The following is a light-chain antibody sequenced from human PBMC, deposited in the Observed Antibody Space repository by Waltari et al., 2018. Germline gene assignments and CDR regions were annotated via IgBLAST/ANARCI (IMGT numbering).Light chain of an antibody. Sequence: EVVLTQSPDTLSLSPGERATLSCRASQSVSSSSLAWYQQKPGQAPRLLISGGSTRATGIPDRFSGAGFGTDFTLTISRLEPEDFAVYYCQHYGRSPPNTFGQGSKLEIK. CDR3: QHYGRSPPNT. CDR1: QSVSSSS. V-gene: IGKV3-20*01. CDR2: GGS. J-gene: IGKJ2*01.